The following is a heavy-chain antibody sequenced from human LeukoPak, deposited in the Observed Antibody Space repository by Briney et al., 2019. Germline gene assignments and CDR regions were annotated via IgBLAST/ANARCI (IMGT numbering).Heavy chain of an antibody. CDR2: INPSGGST. V-gene: IGHV1-46*03. J-gene: IGHJ4*02. Sequence: ASVKVSCKASGYTFTSYYMHWLRQAPEQGLEWMGIINPSGGSTSYAQKFQGRVTMTRDTSTSTVYMELSSLRSEDTAVYYCARATMIVVAPDYWGQGTLVTVSS. D-gene: IGHD3-22*01. CDR3: ARATMIVVAPDY. CDR1: GYTFTSYY.